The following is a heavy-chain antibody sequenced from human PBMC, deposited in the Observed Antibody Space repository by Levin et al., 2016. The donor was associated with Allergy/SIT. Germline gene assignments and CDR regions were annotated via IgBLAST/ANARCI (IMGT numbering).Heavy chain of an antibody. J-gene: IGHJ6*02. V-gene: IGHV4-31*02. CDR3: ARHGVYSSGSGMDV. D-gene: IGHD6-19*01. CDR2: IYYSGST. Sequence: WIRQPPGKGLEWIGYIYYSGSTYYNPSLKSRVTISVDTSKNQFSLKLSSVTAADTAVYYCARHGVYSSGSGMDVWGQGTTVTVSS.